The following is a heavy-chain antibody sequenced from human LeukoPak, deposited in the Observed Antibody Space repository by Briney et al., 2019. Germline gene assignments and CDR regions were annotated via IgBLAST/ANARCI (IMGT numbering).Heavy chain of an antibody. J-gene: IGHJ6*02. Sequence: PGGSLRLSCAASGFTFSSYSMNWVRQAPGKGLEWVSSISSSSSYIYYADSVKGRLTISRDNAKNSLYLQMNSLRAEDTAVYYCASLVAYSSSWYTPRSHYYGMDVWGQGTTVTVSS. CDR2: ISSSSSYI. CDR1: GFTFSSYS. D-gene: IGHD6-13*01. V-gene: IGHV3-21*01. CDR3: ASLVAYSSSWYTPRSHYYGMDV.